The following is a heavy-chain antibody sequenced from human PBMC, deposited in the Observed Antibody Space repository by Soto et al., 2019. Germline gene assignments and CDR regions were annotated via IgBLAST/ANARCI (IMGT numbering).Heavy chain of an antibody. D-gene: IGHD5-18*01. Sequence: SETLSLTCAVYGGSFSGYYWSWIRQPPGKGLEWIGEINHSGSTNYNPSLKSRVTISVDTSKNQFSLKLSSVTAADTAVYYCCIQPDHYYYYYGMDVWGQGTTVTVSS. V-gene: IGHV4-34*01. J-gene: IGHJ6*02. CDR2: INHSGST. CDR3: CIQPDHYYYYYGMDV. CDR1: GGSFSGYY.